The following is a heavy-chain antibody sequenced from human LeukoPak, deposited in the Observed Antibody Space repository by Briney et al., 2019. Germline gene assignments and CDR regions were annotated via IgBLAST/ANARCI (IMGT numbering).Heavy chain of an antibody. J-gene: IGHJ6*02. V-gene: IGHV4-39*07. CDR2: IYYSGST. CDR1: GGSISSSSYY. Sequence: PSETLSLTCTVSGGSISSSSYYWGWIRQPPGKGLEWIGSIYYSGSTYYNPSLKSRVTISVDTSKNQFSLKLSSVTAADTAVYYCARDPSGYDYYYYYGMDVWGQGTTVTVSS. D-gene: IGHD5-12*01. CDR3: ARDPSGYDYYYYYGMDV.